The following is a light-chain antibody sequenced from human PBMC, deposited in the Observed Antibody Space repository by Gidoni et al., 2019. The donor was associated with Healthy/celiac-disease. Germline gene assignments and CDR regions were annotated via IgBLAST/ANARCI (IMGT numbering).Light chain of an antibody. CDR1: QSVSSY. J-gene: IGKJ2*01. V-gene: IGKV3-11*01. CDR2: DAS. CDR3: QQRSNWPT. Sequence: DIVLTQSPATLSLSPGGRATLSCRASQSVSSYLAWYQQKPGQAPRLLIYDASNRATGIPARFSGSGSGTDFTLTISSLEPEDFAVYYCQQRSNWPTFGQGTKLEIK.